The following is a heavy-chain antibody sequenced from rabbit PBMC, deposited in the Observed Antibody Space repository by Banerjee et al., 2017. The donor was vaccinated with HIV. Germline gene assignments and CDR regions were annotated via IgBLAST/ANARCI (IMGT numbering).Heavy chain of an antibody. J-gene: IGHJ4*01. CDR3: AGGGDL. CDR1: GFDFSSND. Sequence: QEQLKETGGGLVQPGGSLTLTCTASGFDFSSNDMRWVRQAPGKGLEWIGTISNGRSAYYASWVNGRFTISSDTAQNTVDLQMNSLTGADTATYFCAGGGDLWGPGTLVTVS. V-gene: IGHV1S33*01. D-gene: IGHD4-1*01. CDR2: ISNGRSA.